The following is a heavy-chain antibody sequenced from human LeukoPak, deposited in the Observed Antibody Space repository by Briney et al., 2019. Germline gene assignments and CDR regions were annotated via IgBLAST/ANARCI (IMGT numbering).Heavy chain of an antibody. Sequence: PGGSLRLSCAASGFTFSNYAMHWVRQAPGKGLERVAVISYDGSNKYFADSVKGRFTISRDNSKNTLYLQMNSLRAADTAVYYCAREDIVVVPGDSWGQGTLVTVSS. J-gene: IGHJ5*01. CDR3: AREDIVVVPGDS. D-gene: IGHD2-2*01. V-gene: IGHV3-30-3*01. CDR1: GFTFSNYA. CDR2: ISYDGSNK.